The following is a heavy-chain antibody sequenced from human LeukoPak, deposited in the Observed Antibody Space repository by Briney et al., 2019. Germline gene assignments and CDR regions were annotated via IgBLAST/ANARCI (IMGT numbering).Heavy chain of an antibody. CDR1: GFTFSSYS. CDR3: AKKTGTMSFDY. CDR2: ISSSGTYI. D-gene: IGHD1-7*01. Sequence: GGSLRLSCAASGFTFSSYSMHWVRQAPWKRLEWVSSISSSGTYIYYADSVKGRFTISRDNAKNSLYLQMNSLRAEDTAVYYCAKKTGTMSFDYWGQGTLVTVSS. J-gene: IGHJ4*02. V-gene: IGHV3-21*01.